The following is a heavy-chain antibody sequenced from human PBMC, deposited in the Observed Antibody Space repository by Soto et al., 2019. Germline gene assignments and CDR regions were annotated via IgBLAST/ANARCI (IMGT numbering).Heavy chain of an antibody. Sequence: SVKVSCKASGGTFSSYAISWVRQAPGQGLEWMGGIIPIFGTANYAQKFQGRVTITADESTSTAYMELSSLRSEDTAVYYCARDSQLYYYDSSGYSLGMDVWGQGTTVTVS. CDR1: GGTFSSYA. CDR2: IIPIFGTA. CDR3: ARDSQLYYYDSSGYSLGMDV. D-gene: IGHD3-22*01. J-gene: IGHJ6*02. V-gene: IGHV1-69*13.